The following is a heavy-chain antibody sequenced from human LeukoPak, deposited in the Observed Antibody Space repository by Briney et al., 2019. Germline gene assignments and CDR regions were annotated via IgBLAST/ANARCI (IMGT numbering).Heavy chain of an antibody. CDR1: GYTFSSYG. Sequence: GASVKVSCKASGYTFSSYGVSWVRQAPGQGLEWMGWISAYNGNTNYAQKVQGRVTMTTDTSTSTAYMDLRSLRSDDTAVYYCARTIDCGGSEVLDYWGQGTLVTVSS. CDR2: ISAYNGNT. V-gene: IGHV1-18*01. D-gene: IGHD4-23*01. J-gene: IGHJ4*02. CDR3: ARTIDCGGSEVLDY.